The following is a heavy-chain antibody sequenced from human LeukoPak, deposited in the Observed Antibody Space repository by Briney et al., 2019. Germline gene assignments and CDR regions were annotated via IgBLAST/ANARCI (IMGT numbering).Heavy chain of an antibody. CDR1: GGSISSGYY. J-gene: IGHJ4*02. Sequence: SETLSLTCTVSGGSISSGYYWGWIRQPPGKGLEWIGSIYHSGSTYYNPSLKSRVTISVDTSKNQFSLKLSSVTAADTAVYCCARDQGSYLRGVDYWGQGTLVTVSS. CDR2: IYHSGST. CDR3: ARDQGSYLRGVDY. D-gene: IGHD3-16*02. V-gene: IGHV4-38-2*02.